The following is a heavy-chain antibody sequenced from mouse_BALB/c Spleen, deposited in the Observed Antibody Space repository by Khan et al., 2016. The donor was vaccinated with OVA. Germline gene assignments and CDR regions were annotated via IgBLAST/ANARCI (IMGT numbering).Heavy chain of an antibody. Sequence: QVQLKQSGPGLVAPSQSLSITCTVSGFALTSYGVHWVRQPPGKGLEWLGVIWAGGSTNYNSALMSRLTISKYNSKSQVFLKMNSLQTDDTAMYYCARFHDGYYYNVDYWGQGTSVTVSS. J-gene: IGHJ4*01. V-gene: IGHV2-9*02. CDR3: ARFHDGYYYNVDY. CDR1: GFALTSYG. CDR2: IWAGGST. D-gene: IGHD2-3*01.